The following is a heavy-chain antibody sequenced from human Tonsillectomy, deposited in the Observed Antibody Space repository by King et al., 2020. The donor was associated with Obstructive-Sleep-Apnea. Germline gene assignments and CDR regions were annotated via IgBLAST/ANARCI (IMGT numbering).Heavy chain of an antibody. J-gene: IGHJ3*02. CDR3: ARDFVVVVAATQGFDI. V-gene: IGHV3-48*01. Sequence: VQLVESGGGLVQPGGSLRLSCAASGFTFSSYSMNWVRQAPGKGLEWVSYISSSSSTIYYADSVKGRFTISRDNAKNSLYLQMNSLSAEDTAVYYCARDFVVVVAATQGFDIWGQGTMVTVSS. CDR2: ISSSSSTI. D-gene: IGHD2-15*01. CDR1: GFTFSSYS.